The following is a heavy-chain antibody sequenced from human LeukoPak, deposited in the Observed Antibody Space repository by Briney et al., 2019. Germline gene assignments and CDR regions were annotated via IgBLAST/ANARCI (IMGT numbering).Heavy chain of an antibody. J-gene: IGHJ4*02. CDR2: ISGSGDST. V-gene: IGHV3-23*01. CDR3: AKDREWGLFFDY. CDR1: GFTFSSYG. Sequence: GGSLRLSCAASGFTFSSYGVSWVRQAPGKGLERVSSISGSGDSTYYADSVKGRFTISRDNSKNTLYLQMNSLRAEDTAVYYCAKDREWGLFFDYWGRGTLVTVSS. D-gene: IGHD1-26*01.